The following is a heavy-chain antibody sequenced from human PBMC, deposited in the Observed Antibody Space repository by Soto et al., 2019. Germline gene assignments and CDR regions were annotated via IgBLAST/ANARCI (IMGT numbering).Heavy chain of an antibody. CDR3: ASQASPYYDYGMDV. J-gene: IGHJ6*04. CDR1: GGSISSSSYY. Sequence: QLQLQESGPGLVKPSETLSLTCTVSGGSISSSSYYWGWIRQPPGKGLEWLGNIYYSGSTYYNTSPKSRVTISVDTSKNQFSLTLSSVTAAGTAVYYCASQASPYYDYGMDVWGKGTTVTVSS. CDR2: IYYSGST. V-gene: IGHV4-39*01.